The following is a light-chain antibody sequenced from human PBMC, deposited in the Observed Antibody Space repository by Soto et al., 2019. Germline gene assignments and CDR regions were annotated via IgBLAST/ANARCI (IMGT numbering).Light chain of an antibody. CDR1: QSVSSSY. CDR3: QDYGSSRT. J-gene: IGKJ1*01. Sequence: ETVLTQSPGTLSLSPGERATLSCRASQSVSSSYLAWYQQKPGQAPRLLIFGASGRATGIPDRFSGSGSGTDFTLTITRLEPEDFAVYYCQDYGSSRTFGQGTKVEIK. V-gene: IGKV3-20*01. CDR2: GAS.